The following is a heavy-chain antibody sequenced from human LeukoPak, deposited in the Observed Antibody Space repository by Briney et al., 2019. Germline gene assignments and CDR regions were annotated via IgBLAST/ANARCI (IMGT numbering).Heavy chain of an antibody. D-gene: IGHD3-16*01. CDR1: GFTFSSYA. CDR2: ISGSGGNT. V-gene: IGHV3-23*01. CDR3: AKVPYDTLRYYLDY. Sequence: GGSLRLSCAVSGFTFSSYALSWVRQAPGKGLEWVSVISGSGGNTYYADSVKGRFTVSRENSKNTLYLQMNSLRAEDSAVYFCAKVPYDTLRYYLDYWGQGTLVIVSS. J-gene: IGHJ4*02.